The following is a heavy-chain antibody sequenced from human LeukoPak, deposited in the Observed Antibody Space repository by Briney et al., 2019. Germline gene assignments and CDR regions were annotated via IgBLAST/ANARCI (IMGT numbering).Heavy chain of an antibody. CDR2: ISGSGDRT. D-gene: IGHD2-8*01. Sequence: GGSLRLSCAASGFTFSSYAMNWVRQTPGKGLEWVSAISGSGDRTYYADSVKGRFAISRDKSKNTVYMQMNSPRAEDTAVYYCARDHWDIVPPPHSFDYWGQGTLVTVSS. CDR1: GFTFSSYA. V-gene: IGHV3-23*01. CDR3: ARDHWDIVPPPHSFDY. J-gene: IGHJ4*02.